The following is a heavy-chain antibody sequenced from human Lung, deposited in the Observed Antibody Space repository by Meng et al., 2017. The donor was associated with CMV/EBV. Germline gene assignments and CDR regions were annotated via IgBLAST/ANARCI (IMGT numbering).Heavy chain of an antibody. J-gene: IGHJ1*01. CDR2: ISSSSMNI. Sequence: GGSLRLXCAASGFAFSSFQMNWVRQSAGKGLEWIAAISSSSMNIYYGDLVKGRFTISRDNGRNSVFLQMNSLRADDTAKYYCTRDFGSRGLDFWGQGTVVTVSS. V-gene: IGHV3-21*01. D-gene: IGHD3-9*01. CDR3: TRDFGSRGLDF. CDR1: GFAFSSFQ.